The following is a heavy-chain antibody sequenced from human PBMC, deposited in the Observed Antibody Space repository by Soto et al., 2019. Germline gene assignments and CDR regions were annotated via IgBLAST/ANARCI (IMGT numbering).Heavy chain of an antibody. CDR1: GFTFSSYA. Sequence: EVHLLESGGGLVQPGGSLRLSCAASGFTFSSYAMSWVRQAPGKGLEWVSAIRGSGGSTYYADSVKGRFTISRDHSKNALYLQMNSLRAEDTAVYYCAVTTVRMLRMDVWGQGTTVTVSS. V-gene: IGHV3-23*01. CDR3: AVTTVRMLRMDV. D-gene: IGHD4-17*01. J-gene: IGHJ6*02. CDR2: IRGSGGST.